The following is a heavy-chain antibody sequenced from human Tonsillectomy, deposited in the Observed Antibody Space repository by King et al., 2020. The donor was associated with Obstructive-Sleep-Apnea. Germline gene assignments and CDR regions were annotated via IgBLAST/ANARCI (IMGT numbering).Heavy chain of an antibody. CDR3: ARERSSGSFGF. Sequence: QLQESGPGLVKPSQTLSLTCTVSGAFVSSGDYYWSWIRQPPGKGLEWIGYMYYSGSTYYNSSLKSRVTMSIDASSNQLSLNLTSVTAADTAVYYCARERSSGSFGFWGQGTLVTVSS. CDR2: MYYSGST. CDR1: GAFVSSGDYY. J-gene: IGHJ4*02. V-gene: IGHV4-30-4*01. D-gene: IGHD3-10*01.